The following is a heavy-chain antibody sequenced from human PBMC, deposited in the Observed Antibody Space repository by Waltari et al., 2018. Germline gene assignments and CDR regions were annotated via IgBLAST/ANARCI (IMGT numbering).Heavy chain of an antibody. CDR1: GGSISSSSYY. J-gene: IGHJ4*02. D-gene: IGHD4-17*01. Sequence: QLQLQESGPGLVKPSETLSLTCTVSGGSISSSSYYWGWVRPTPGQGLERVVSIHHSGSTYLNPSLKGRVTISVDTSKNHFSLKLNSVTAADTSVYYCARGPAGTMGGDFHAYYFDYWGQGTLVTVSS. CDR2: IHHSGST. V-gene: IGHV4-39*02. CDR3: ARGPAGTMGGDFHAYYFDY.